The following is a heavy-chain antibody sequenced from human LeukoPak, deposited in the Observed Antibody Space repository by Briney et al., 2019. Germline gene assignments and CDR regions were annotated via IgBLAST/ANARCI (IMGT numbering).Heavy chain of an antibody. CDR2: IYHSGST. CDR1: GGSISTSTYY. D-gene: IGHD3-10*01. J-gene: IGHJ5*02. V-gene: IGHV4-39*07. CDR3: ARDLGYYYGSGSYYQASLGNWFDP. Sequence: KASETLSLTCTVSGGSISTSTYYWGWIRQPPGKGLEWIGSIYHSGSTYYHPSLKSRVTISVDTSKNQFSLKLSSVTAADTAVYYCARDLGYYYGSGSYYQASLGNWFDPWGQGTLVTVSS.